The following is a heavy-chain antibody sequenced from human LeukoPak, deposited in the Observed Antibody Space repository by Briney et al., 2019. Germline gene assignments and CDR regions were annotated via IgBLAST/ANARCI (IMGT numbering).Heavy chain of an antibody. CDR3: ARRGDSRGYYDAFDI. D-gene: IGHD3-22*01. J-gene: IGHJ3*02. Sequence: GGSLRLSCTASGFTFSSYNMLWVRHPTGKGLEWVSAVGTAGDTYYPGSVKGRFTISRENAKNSLYLQMNSLRAGDTAVYYCARRGDSRGYYDAFDIWGQGTMVTVSS. V-gene: IGHV3-13*01. CDR1: GFTFSSYN. CDR2: VGTAGDT.